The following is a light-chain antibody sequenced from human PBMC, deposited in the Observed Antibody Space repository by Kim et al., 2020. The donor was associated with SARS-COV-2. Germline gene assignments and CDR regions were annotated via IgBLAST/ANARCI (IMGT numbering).Light chain of an antibody. CDR3: QSANSVPPWA. V-gene: IGKV1-12*01. Sequence: DIKMIQSPSSVSASIGDRVTVTCRASQDISNWLAWYQQKPGRAPKLLIYAASSLRGGVPSRFSASGSGTYFTLTITGLQPEDFATYYCQSANSVPPWAFGQGTKVEIK. J-gene: IGKJ1*01. CDR2: AAS. CDR1: QDISNW.